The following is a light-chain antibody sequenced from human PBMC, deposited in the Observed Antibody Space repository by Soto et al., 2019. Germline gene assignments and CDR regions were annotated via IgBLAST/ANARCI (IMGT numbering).Light chain of an antibody. V-gene: IGKV3-15*01. J-gene: IGKJ5*01. Sequence: IVMMQSPATLSVSPGERATLSCRASQSVSSNLAWYQQKPGQAPRLLIYGASTRATGIPARFSGSGSGTEFTLTISSLQSEDFAVYYCQQQGRSWITFGQGTRLEIK. CDR3: QQQGRSWIT. CDR1: QSVSSN. CDR2: GAS.